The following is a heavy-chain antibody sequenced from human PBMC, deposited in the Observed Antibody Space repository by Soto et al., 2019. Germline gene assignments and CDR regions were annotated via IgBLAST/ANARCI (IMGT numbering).Heavy chain of an antibody. CDR1: GDSISTVDYF. V-gene: IGHV4-30-4*01. CDR2: IYKSTTT. J-gene: IGHJ5*01. CDR3: ARGRYCLTGRCFPNWFDS. D-gene: IGHD2-15*01. Sequence: SETLSLTCSVSGDSISTVDYFWAWLRQPPGQALEYIGYIYKSTTTYYNPSFESRVAISLDTSKSQFSLNVTSVTAADTAVYFCARGRYCLTGRCFPNWFDSWGQGTLVTVSS.